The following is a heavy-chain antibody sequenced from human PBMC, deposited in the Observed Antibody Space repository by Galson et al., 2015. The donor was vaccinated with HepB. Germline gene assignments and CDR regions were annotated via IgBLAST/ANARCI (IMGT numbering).Heavy chain of an antibody. V-gene: IGHV3-33*01. CDR2: IGHDGSDI. Sequence: SLRLSCAASGFTFSNYGMHWVRQAPGKGLEWVAVIGHDGSDIYYADSVKGRFTISRDNSKNTLNLQMDNLRAEDTAVYFCARDFSRWFATWGQGTLVTVSS. CDR3: ARDFSRWFAT. CDR1: GFTFSNYG. J-gene: IGHJ5*02. D-gene: IGHD3-9*01.